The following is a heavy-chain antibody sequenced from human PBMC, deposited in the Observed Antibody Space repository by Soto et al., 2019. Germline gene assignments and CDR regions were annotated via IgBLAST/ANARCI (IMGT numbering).Heavy chain of an antibody. J-gene: IGHJ4*02. Sequence: EVKLLESGGGLVQPGGSLRLSCKTSGFIFSEYTMSWVRQAPGKGMEWVSAIYSGGTAFYADSVRARFTISRDNSATTVDLQMNGLTVEDSAIDDCAKDRQPDKSWAYDYWGLGTLVTVSS. CDR1: GFIFSEYT. D-gene: IGHD2-2*01. CDR2: IYSGGTA. CDR3: AKDRQPDKSWAYDY. V-gene: IGHV3-23*01.